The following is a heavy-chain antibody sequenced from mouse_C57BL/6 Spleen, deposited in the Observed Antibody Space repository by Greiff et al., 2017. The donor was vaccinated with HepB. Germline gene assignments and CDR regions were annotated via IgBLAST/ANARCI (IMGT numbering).Heavy chain of an antibody. CDR2: IDPETGGT. Sequence: QVQLQQSGAELVRPGASVTLSCKASGYTFTDYEMHWVKQTPVHGLEWIGAIDPETGGTAYNQKFKGKAILTADKSSSTAYMELRSLTSEDSAVYYCTRSRIYYGNYDYAMDYWGQGTSVTVSS. D-gene: IGHD2-1*01. V-gene: IGHV1-15*01. J-gene: IGHJ4*01. CDR3: TRSRIYYGNYDYAMDY. CDR1: GYTFTDYE.